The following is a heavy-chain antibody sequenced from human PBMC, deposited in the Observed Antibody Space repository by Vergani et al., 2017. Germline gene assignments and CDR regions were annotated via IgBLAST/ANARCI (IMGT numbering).Heavy chain of an antibody. D-gene: IGHD3-10*01. CDR2: IQFDGSNQ. CDR1: GFTLSNYD. Sequence: QVQLVESGGGVVQRGGSLRLSCATSGFTLSNYDMQWIRQGPGKGLEFVSFIQFDGSNQYYADSVKGRFTLSRDFSKNTLYLQMNSLRTDDTATYYCAKRVGGWGIGYWGQGTQVIVSS. V-gene: IGHV3-30*02. CDR3: AKRVGGWGIGY. J-gene: IGHJ4*02.